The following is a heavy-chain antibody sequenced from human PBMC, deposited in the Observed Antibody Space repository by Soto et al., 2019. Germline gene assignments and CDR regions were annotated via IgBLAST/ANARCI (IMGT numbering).Heavy chain of an antibody. CDR1: GGSFSGYY. CDR2: INHSGST. J-gene: IGHJ6*03. Sequence: SETLSLTCAVYGGSFSGYYWSWIRQPPGKGLEWIGEINHSGSTNYNPSPKSRVTISVDTSKNQFSLKLSSVTAADTAVYYCARGRLLWFGELSPSGYYYYYMDVWGKGTTVTVSS. CDR3: ARGRLLWFGELSPSGYYYYYMDV. D-gene: IGHD3-10*01. V-gene: IGHV4-34*01.